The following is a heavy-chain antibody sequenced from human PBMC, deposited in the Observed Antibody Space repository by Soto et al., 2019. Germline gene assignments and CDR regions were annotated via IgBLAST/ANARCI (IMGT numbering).Heavy chain of an antibody. CDR2: INPNSGGT. Sequence: ASVKVSCKASGYTFTGYYMHWVRQAPGQGLEWMGWINPNSGGTNYAQKFQGRVTKTRDTSISTAYMELSRLRSDDAAVYYCARDFVVGATETDFDYWGQGTLVTVSS. J-gene: IGHJ4*02. D-gene: IGHD1-26*01. CDR3: ARDFVVGATETDFDY. V-gene: IGHV1-2*02. CDR1: GYTFTGYY.